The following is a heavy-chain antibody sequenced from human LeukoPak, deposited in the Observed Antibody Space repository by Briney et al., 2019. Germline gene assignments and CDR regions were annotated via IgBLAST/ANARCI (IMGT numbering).Heavy chain of an antibody. CDR2: IRYDGSNK. CDR1: GFTFSSYG. J-gene: IGHJ4*02. Sequence: GGSLRLSCAASGFTFSSYGMHWVRQARGKGLEWVALIRYDGSNKYYADSVKGRFTISRDNSKNTLYLQMNSLRAEDTAVYYCAKDRSLPHPPYYDFWSGYYTFDYWGQGTLVTVSS. D-gene: IGHD3-3*01. CDR3: AKDRSLPHPPYYDFWSGYYTFDY. V-gene: IGHV3-30*02.